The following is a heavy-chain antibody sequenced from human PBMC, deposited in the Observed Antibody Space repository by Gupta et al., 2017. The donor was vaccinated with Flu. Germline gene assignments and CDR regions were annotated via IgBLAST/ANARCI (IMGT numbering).Heavy chain of an antibody. CDR2: ISSSSSSI. CDR3: AREVRRNWFDP. CDR1: FSTYT. Sequence: FSTYTMIWVRQAPGRGLEWVSSISSSSSSIYYADSVKGRFTISRDNAKKSLYLQMDSLRVEDTAVYYCAREVRRNWFDPWGQGTLVTVSS. J-gene: IGHJ5*02. V-gene: IGHV3-21*01.